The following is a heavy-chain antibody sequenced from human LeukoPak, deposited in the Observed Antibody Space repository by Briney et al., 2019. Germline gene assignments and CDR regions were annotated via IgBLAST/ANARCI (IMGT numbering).Heavy chain of an antibody. Sequence: PSETLSLTSAVYGGSFSGYYWSWIRQPPGKGLEWIGEINHSGSTNYNPSLKSRVTISVDTSKNQFSLKLSSVTAADTAVYYCARAGLGIATKFDPWGQGTLVTVSS. CDR1: GGSFSGYY. CDR2: INHSGST. J-gene: IGHJ5*02. CDR3: ARAGLGIATKFDP. D-gene: IGHD6-13*01. V-gene: IGHV4-34*01.